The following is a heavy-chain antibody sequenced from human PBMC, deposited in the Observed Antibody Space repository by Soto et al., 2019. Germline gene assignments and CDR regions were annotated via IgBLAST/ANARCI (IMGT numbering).Heavy chain of an antibody. V-gene: IGHV4-31*03. Sequence: SETLSLTCTVSGGSISRGGYYWSWIRQHPGKGLEWIGYIYYSGSTYYNPSLKSRVTISVDTSKNQFPLKLSSVTAADTAVYYCARGSGYDYSDYFDYWGQGTLVTVSS. CDR3: ARGSGYDYSDYFDY. J-gene: IGHJ4*02. D-gene: IGHD5-12*01. CDR1: GGSISRGGYY. CDR2: IYYSGST.